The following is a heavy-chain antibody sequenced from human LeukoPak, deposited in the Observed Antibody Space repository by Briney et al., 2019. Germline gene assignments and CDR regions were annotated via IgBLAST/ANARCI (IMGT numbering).Heavy chain of an antibody. V-gene: IGHV3-23*01. CDR1: GFTFSSYA. J-gene: IGHJ4*02. CDR2: ISGSGGST. D-gene: IGHD3-22*01. CDR3: AKGPYYYDSSGPFDY. Sequence: GGSLRLSCAASGFTFSSYAMSWVRQAPGKGLEWVSAISGSGGSTYYADSVKGRFTISRDNSRNTLYLQMNSLRAEDTAVYYCAKGPYYYDSSGPFDYWGQGTLVTVSS.